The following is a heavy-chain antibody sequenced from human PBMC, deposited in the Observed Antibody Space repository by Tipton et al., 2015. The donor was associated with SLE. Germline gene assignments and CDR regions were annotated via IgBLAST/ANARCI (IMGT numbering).Heavy chain of an antibody. V-gene: IGHV4-59*11. CDR3: ARDADFQWLVLDS. D-gene: IGHD6-19*01. J-gene: IGHJ4*02. CDR1: GGSITTHY. Sequence: TLSLTCTVSGGSITTHYWSWIRQPPGKELEWIGYLSHSGSTNYNPSLKSRVTMSVDTSKNQFSLKMRSVTAADTAVYYCARDADFQWLVLDSWGQGTLVTVSA. CDR2: LSHSGST.